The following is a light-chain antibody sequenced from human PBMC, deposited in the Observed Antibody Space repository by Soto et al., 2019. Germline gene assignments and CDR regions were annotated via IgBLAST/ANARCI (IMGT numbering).Light chain of an antibody. CDR2: GTS. J-gene: IGKJ4*01. V-gene: IGKV3D-15*01. Sequence: EIVMTQSPATPSVSPGERATLSCRASQSVSTNLAWYQQKPGQVPRFLIYGTSTRATGIPARFSGSGSGTEFTLTISSLQSEDFAVYYCQQYNNWPITFGGGTKVEIK. CDR3: QQYNNWPIT. CDR1: QSVSTN.